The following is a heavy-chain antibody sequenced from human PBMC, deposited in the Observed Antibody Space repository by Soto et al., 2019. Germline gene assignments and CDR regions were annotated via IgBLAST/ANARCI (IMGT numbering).Heavy chain of an antibody. CDR3: ARDHDLYGDYFAAPYY. Sequence: QVQLVESGGGVVQPGRSLRLSCAASGFTFSSYGMHWVRQAPGKGLEWVAVIWYDGSNKYYADSVKGRFTISRENSKNTLYLQMNSLRAEDTAVYYCARDHDLYGDYFAAPYYGGQGTLVTVSS. CDR1: GFTFSSYG. CDR2: IWYDGSNK. D-gene: IGHD4-17*01. V-gene: IGHV3-33*01. J-gene: IGHJ4*02.